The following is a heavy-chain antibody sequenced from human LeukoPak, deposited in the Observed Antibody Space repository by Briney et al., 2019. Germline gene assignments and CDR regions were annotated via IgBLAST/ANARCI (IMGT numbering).Heavy chain of an antibody. CDR3: ARGGSLEVYYYYMDV. Sequence: ASVKVSCKASGYTFTGYYMHWVRQAPGQGLEWMGWINPNSGGTNYAQKFQGRVTMTRDTSISTAYMELSRLRSDDTAVYYCARGGSLEVYYYYMDVWGKGTTVTISS. CDR1: GYTFTGYY. V-gene: IGHV1-2*02. D-gene: IGHD3-10*01. J-gene: IGHJ6*03. CDR2: INPNSGGT.